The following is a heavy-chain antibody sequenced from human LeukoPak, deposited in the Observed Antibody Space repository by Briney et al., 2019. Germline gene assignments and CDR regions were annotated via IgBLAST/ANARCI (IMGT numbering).Heavy chain of an antibody. CDR3: AKVEGYCSGGSCYRNDY. D-gene: IGHD2-15*01. V-gene: IGHV4-39*01. CDR2: IYYSGST. J-gene: IGHJ4*02. Sequence: SETLSLTCTVSGGSISSSSYYWGWIRQPPGKGLEWIGSIYYSGSTYYNPSLKSRVTISVDTSKNQFSLKLSSVTAADTAVSYCAKVEGYCSGGSCYRNDYWGQGTLVTVSS. CDR1: GGSISSSSYY.